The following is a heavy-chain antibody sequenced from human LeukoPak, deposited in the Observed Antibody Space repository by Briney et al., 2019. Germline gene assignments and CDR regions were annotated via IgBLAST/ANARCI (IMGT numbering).Heavy chain of an antibody. CDR1: GGSISSGGYS. Sequence: SQTLSLTCAVSGGSISSGGYSWSWIRQPPGKGLEWIGYIYHSGSTYYNPSIKSRVTISVDRSKNQFSLKLSSVTAADTAVYYCARVYNGNFDYWGQGTLVTVSS. J-gene: IGHJ4*02. CDR2: IYHSGST. CDR3: ARVYNGNFDY. D-gene: IGHD1-1*01. V-gene: IGHV4-30-2*01.